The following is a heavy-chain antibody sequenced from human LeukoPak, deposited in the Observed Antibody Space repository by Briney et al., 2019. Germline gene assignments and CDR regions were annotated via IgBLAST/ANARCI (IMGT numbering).Heavy chain of an antibody. Sequence: SETLSLTCAVSGYSISSGYYWGWIRQPPGKGLEWIGSIYYSGSTYYNPSLKSRVTISVDTSKNQFSLKLSSVTAADTAVYYCARRGSWTYYFDYWGQGTLVTVSS. CDR1: GYSISSGYY. D-gene: IGHD6-13*01. J-gene: IGHJ4*02. CDR3: ARRGSWTYYFDY. CDR2: IYYSGST. V-gene: IGHV4-38-2*01.